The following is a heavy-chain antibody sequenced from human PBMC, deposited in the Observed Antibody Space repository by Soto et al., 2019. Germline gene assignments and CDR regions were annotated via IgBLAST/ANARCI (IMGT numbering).Heavy chain of an antibody. V-gene: IGHV1-69*04. Sequence: SVKVSCKASGGTFSSYTISWVRQAPGQGLEWMGRIIPILGIANYAQKFQGRVTITADKSTSTAYMELSSLRSEDTAVYYCAREGYCSSTSCYGNWFDPWGQRTLVTVSS. CDR2: IIPILGIA. J-gene: IGHJ5*02. D-gene: IGHD2-2*01. CDR3: AREGYCSSTSCYGNWFDP. CDR1: GGTFSSYT.